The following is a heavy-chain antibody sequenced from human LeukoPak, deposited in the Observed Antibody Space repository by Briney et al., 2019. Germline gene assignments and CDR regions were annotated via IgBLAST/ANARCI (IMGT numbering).Heavy chain of an antibody. J-gene: IGHJ4*02. CDR2: ISGSGGST. CDR1: GFTFSSYA. V-gene: IGHV3-23*01. Sequence: GGSLRLSCAASGFTFSSYAMSWVRQAPGKGLEWVSAISGSGGSTYYADSVKGRFTISRDNSENTLYLQMNSLRAEDTAVYYCATGRGYSGYATDYWGQGTLVTVSS. CDR3: ATGRGYSGYATDY. D-gene: IGHD5-12*01.